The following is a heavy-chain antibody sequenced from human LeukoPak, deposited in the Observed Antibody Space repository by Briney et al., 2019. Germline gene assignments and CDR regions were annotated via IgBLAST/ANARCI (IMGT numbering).Heavy chain of an antibody. J-gene: IGHJ4*02. CDR1: GFTFSDYY. CDR3: ARDAYYYDSSGAFDY. D-gene: IGHD3-22*01. V-gene: IGHV3-11*04. CDR2: ISSSGSTI. Sequence: NPGGSLRLSCAASGFTFSDYYMSWIRQAPGKGLEWVSYISSSGSTIYYADSVKGRFTISRDNAKNSLYLQMNSLRAEDTAVYYCARDAYYYDSSGAFDYWGQGTLVTVSS.